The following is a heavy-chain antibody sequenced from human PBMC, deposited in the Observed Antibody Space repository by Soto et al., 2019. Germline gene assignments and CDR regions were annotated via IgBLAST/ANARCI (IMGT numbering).Heavy chain of an antibody. Sequence: SETLSLTCTVSRGYVNTFHWSWVRQPAGKGLEWIGRIFPNGNTDYSPSLKSRVTLSVDTSKNQISLHLNSVTAADTAVYYCSRVGCSNSKCYTRGMDVWGQGTTVTVSS. J-gene: IGHJ6*02. D-gene: IGHD2-2*01. CDR1: RGYVNTFH. CDR3: SRVGCSNSKCYTRGMDV. CDR2: IFPNGNT. V-gene: IGHV4-4*07.